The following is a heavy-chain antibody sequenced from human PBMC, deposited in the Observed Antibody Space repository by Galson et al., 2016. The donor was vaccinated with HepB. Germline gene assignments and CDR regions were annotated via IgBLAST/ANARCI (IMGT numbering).Heavy chain of an antibody. V-gene: IGHV3-21*01. D-gene: IGHD2/OR15-2a*01. Sequence: SLRLSCAASGFSFKNYYMTWVRQAPGKGLEWVSFISCNSDSIYYADSVKDRITISRDNAKNSLYLHLSSLRVEDTAVYYCTRGRTVIRSASAYWGQGTLVTVSS. J-gene: IGHJ4*02. CDR2: ISCNSDSI. CDR1: GFSFKNYY. CDR3: TRGRTVIRSASAY.